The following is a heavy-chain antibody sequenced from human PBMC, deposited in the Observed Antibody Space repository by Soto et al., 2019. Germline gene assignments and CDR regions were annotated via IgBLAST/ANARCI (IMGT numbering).Heavy chain of an antibody. D-gene: IGHD6-19*01. Sequence: QVQLVQSGAEVKRPGSSVKVSCQTSGGTFRTYTINWVRQAPGQGLEWMGRIIPILDVANYAQKFQGRVTITADKSTSTAHMELRSLRAEYTAVYYCARSIQEDTGVAGPKDIWFDPWGQGTLVTVSS. CDR1: GGTFRTYT. V-gene: IGHV1-69*02. CDR2: IIPILDVA. J-gene: IGHJ5*02. CDR3: ARSIQEDTGVAGPKDIWFDP.